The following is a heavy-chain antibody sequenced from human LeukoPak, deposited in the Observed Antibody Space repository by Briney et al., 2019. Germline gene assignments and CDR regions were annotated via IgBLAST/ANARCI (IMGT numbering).Heavy chain of an antibody. D-gene: IGHD4-11*01. CDR2: INHSGST. V-gene: IGHV4-34*01. J-gene: IGHJ4*02. Sequence: GSLKLSCAASGFTFSSYAMSWVRQAPGKGLEWIGEINHSGSTNYNPSLKSRVTISVDTSKNQFSLKLSSVTAADTAVYYCARGSYSTFDYWGQRTLVTVSS. CDR1: GFTFSSYA. CDR3: ARGSYSTFDY.